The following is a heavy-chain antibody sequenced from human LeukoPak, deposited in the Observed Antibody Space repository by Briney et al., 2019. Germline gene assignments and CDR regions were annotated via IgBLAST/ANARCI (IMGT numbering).Heavy chain of an antibody. V-gene: IGHV4-39*01. CDR3: ARVLVAATVWFDP. Sequence: SETLSLTCTVSGGSISSYYWGWIRQPPGKGLEWIGSIYYSGSTYYNPSLKSRVTISVDTSKNQFSLKLSSVTAADTAVYYCARVLVAATVWFDPWGQGTLVTVSS. J-gene: IGHJ5*02. CDR2: IYYSGST. D-gene: IGHD2-15*01. CDR1: GGSISSYY.